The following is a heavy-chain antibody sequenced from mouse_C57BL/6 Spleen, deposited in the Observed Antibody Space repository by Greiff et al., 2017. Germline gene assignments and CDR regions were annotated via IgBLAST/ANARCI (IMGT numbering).Heavy chain of an antibody. CDR2: IYWDDDK. D-gene: IGHD1-1*01. CDR1: GFSLSTSGMG. V-gene: IGHV8-12*01. CDR3: ARRGISSPPFGD. J-gene: IGHJ2*01. Sequence: QVTLKESGPGILQSSQTLSLTCSFSGFSLSTSGMGVSWIRQPSGKGLKWLAHIYWDDDKRYNPSLKSRLTISKDTSRNQVFLKSTSVAAADTATYCCARRGISSPPFGDWGQGTTLTVS.